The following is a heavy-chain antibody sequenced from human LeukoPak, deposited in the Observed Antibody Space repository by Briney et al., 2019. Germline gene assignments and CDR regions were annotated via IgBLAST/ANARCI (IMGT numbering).Heavy chain of an antibody. Sequence: ASVRVSCKAPGYTFTTSGTSWVRQAPGQGLEWMGWISGYNGNTDYAQKFQGRVTMTTDISTSTAYMELRSLRSDDTAVYYCARDVAAAGVDPRGQGTLVIVSS. V-gene: IGHV1-18*01. CDR2: ISGYNGNT. D-gene: IGHD6-13*01. CDR1: GYTFTTSG. J-gene: IGHJ5*02. CDR3: ARDVAAAGVDP.